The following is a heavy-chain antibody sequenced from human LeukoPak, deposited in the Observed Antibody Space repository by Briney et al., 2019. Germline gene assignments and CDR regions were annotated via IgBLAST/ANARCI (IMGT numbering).Heavy chain of an antibody. V-gene: IGHV4-59*08. D-gene: IGHD1-1*01. CDR2: IYYTGST. Sequence: SETLSLTCTVSGGSISSYYWSWIRQPPGKGLEWIGYIYYTGSTNYNPSLKSRVSISVDTSKNQFSLKLSSVTAADTAVYYCARVWQTSRYGMDVWGQGTTVTVSS. J-gene: IGHJ6*02. CDR1: GGSISSYY. CDR3: ARVWQTSRYGMDV.